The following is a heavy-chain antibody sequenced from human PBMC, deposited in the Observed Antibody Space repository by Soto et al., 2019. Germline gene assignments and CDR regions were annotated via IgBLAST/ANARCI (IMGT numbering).Heavy chain of an antibody. CDR2: ISSYNGNT. V-gene: IGHV1-18*01. J-gene: IGHJ4*02. Sequence: QVQLVQSGAEVKKPGASVKFSCKAPGYTFTSYVISWVRQAPGQGLEGMGWISSYNGNTNYAQKLQGRVTMTTDTSTSTAYMELRSLRSDATAMYYCARDLRFLEPDRWAFGYWGQGTLVTVSS. CDR1: GYTFTSYV. CDR3: ARDLRFLEPDRWAFGY. D-gene: IGHD3-3*01.